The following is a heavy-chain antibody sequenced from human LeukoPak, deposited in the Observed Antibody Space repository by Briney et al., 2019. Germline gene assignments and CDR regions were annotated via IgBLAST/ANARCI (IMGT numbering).Heavy chain of an antibody. Sequence: SVKVSCKASGGTFSSYAISWVRQAPGQGLEWLGRINPIFGTANYAQKFQGRVTITTDESTSTAYMELSSLRSEDTAVYYCASTYGGGYYYYYMDVWGKGTTVTVSS. CDR3: ASTYGGGYYYYYMDV. D-gene: IGHD2/OR15-2a*01. CDR2: INPIFGTA. J-gene: IGHJ6*03. V-gene: IGHV1-69*05. CDR1: GGTFSSYA.